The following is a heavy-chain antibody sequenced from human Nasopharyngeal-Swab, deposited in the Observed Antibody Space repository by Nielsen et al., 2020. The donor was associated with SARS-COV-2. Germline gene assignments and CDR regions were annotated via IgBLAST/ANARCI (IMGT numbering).Heavy chain of an antibody. D-gene: IGHD4-17*01. J-gene: IGHJ4*02. V-gene: IGHV1-2*06. CDR3: AIDDYGDYGFPY. Sequence: ASVKVSCKASGYTFTGYYMHWVRQAPGQGLEWMGRIDPNSGGTNYAQKFQGRVTMTRDTSISTAYMELSRLRSEDTAVYYCAIDDYGDYGFPYWGQGTLVTVSS. CDR1: GYTFTGYY. CDR2: IDPNSGGT.